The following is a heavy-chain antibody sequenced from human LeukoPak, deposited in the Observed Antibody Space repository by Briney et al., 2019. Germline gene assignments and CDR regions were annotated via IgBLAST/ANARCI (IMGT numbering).Heavy chain of an antibody. CDR3: GKDGGVCRGGWQFGY. CDR2: ISGSGDNT. Sequence: GGSLRLSCAASGFTFNSYTMNWVRQAPGQGLEWVSAISGSGDNTYYADFVKGRFTISRDNSKNTLYLQMNSRRAEDTAVYYSGKDGGVCRGGWQFGYWGQGTLVTVSS. J-gene: IGHJ4*02. CDR1: GFTFNSYT. D-gene: IGHD2-15*01. V-gene: IGHV3-23*01.